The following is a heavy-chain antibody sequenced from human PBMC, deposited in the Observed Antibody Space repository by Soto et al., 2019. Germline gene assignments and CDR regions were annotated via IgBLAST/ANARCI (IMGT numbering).Heavy chain of an antibody. J-gene: IGHJ6*03. CDR1: GYTLTELS. D-gene: IGHD2-2*01. Sequence: ASVKVSSKVSGYTLTELSMHWVRQSPGKGNEWMGSFDPEDGDTNYAQKIQGRVTMTTDTSTNTAYMELRSLRSDDTAVYYCAREPTDIVVVPAGYYMDVWGKGTTVTVSS. CDR3: AREPTDIVVVPAGYYMDV. CDR2: FDPEDGDT. V-gene: IGHV1-24*01.